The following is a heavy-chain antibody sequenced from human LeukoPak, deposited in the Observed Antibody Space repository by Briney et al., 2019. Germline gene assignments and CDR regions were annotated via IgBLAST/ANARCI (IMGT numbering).Heavy chain of an antibody. V-gene: IGHV4-59*01. Sequence: PSETLSLTCTVSGGSISSYYWSWIRQPPGKGLEWIGYIYYSRSTNYNPSLKSRVTISVDTSKNQFSLKLSSVTAADTAVYYCARVYGDYFDAFDIWGQGTMVTVSS. D-gene: IGHD4-17*01. J-gene: IGHJ3*02. CDR2: IYYSRST. CDR1: GGSISSYY. CDR3: ARVYGDYFDAFDI.